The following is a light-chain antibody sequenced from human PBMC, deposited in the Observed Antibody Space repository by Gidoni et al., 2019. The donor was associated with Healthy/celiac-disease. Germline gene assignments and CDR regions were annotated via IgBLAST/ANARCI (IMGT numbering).Light chain of an antibody. CDR2: GNI. Sequence: SVLTQPPSVSAAPGQRLTISCTESSSNIGAGYDVTWYQQLPGTAPKLLIYGNINRPSWVPDRFSGSKSGTSASLAITGLQAEDDAYYYCQSYDSSLSGSRVFGGGTKLTVL. J-gene: IGLJ3*02. CDR1: SSNIGAGYD. CDR3: QSYDSSLSGSRV. V-gene: IGLV1-40*01.